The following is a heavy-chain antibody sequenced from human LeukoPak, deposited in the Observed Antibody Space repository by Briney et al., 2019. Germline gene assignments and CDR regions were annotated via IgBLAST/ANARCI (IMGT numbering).Heavy chain of an antibody. D-gene: IGHD3-10*01. Sequence: SETLSLTCTVSGYSISTGFAWGWIRQTPGKGLDWIARMYHSGNTFYNPSLKSRVTISVDTSKHQFSLNLSSVTAADTAIYYCARAPGPGGAFGICGEETMVTVSS. CDR1: GYSISTGFA. CDR2: MYHSGNT. CDR3: ARAPGPGGAFGI. J-gene: IGHJ3*02. V-gene: IGHV4-38-2*02.